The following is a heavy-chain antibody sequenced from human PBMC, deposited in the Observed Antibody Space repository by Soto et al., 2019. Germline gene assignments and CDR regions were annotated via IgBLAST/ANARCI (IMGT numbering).Heavy chain of an antibody. CDR2: IKSKTDGGTT. Sequence: GGSLRLSCAASGFTFSNAWMSWVRQAPGKGLEWVGRIKSKTDGGTTDYAAPVKGRFTISRDDSKNTLYLQMNSLKTEDTAVYYCTTGTILRFLEWFAYYYMDVWGKGTTVTVSS. V-gene: IGHV3-15*01. J-gene: IGHJ6*03. D-gene: IGHD3-3*01. CDR1: GFTFSNAW. CDR3: TTGTILRFLEWFAYYYMDV.